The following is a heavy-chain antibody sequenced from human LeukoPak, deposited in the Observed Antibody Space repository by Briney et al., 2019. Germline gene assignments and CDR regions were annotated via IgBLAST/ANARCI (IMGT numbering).Heavy chain of an antibody. CDR2: ISYDGSNE. CDR1: GFTFSRYA. J-gene: IGHJ4*02. Sequence: PGGSLRLSCAASGFTFSRYAMHWVRQAPGKGLEWVAVISYDGSNEYYADSVKGRFTISRDSSENTLYLQMNSLRVDDTAVYYCARVGYYSSGPFSYFDYWGQGTLVTVFS. CDR3: ARVGYYSSGPFSYFDY. D-gene: IGHD3-10*01. V-gene: IGHV3-30-3*01.